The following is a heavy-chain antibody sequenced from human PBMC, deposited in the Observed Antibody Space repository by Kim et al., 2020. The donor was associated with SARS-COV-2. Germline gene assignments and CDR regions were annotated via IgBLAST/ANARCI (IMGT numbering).Heavy chain of an antibody. J-gene: IGHJ6*01. V-gene: IGHV3-64D*06. Sequence: GGSLRLSCSASGFIFSNFLMHWVRQVPGKGLEFVSAITSNGGSTSYADSVKGRFTFSRDNSKNTLYLQMSSLRAVDTAVYYCAKERNDILTGYPGGMDV. CDR3: AKERNDILTGYPGGMDV. CDR2: ITSNGGST. CDR1: GFIFSNFL. D-gene: IGHD3-9*01.